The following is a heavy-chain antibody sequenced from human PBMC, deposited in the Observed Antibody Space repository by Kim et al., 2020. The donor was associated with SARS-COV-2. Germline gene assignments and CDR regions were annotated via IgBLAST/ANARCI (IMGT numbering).Heavy chain of an antibody. Sequence: ADSVKGRFTISRDNAKNSLYLQMNSLRAEDTAVYYCARGSGSYYDNDFDYWGQGTLVTVSS. V-gene: IGHV3-21*01. J-gene: IGHJ4*02. CDR3: ARGSGSYYDNDFDY. D-gene: IGHD1-26*01.